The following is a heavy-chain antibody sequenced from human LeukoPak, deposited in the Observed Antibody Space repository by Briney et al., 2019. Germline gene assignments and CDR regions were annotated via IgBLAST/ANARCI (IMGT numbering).Heavy chain of an antibody. J-gene: IGHJ4*02. Sequence: SQTLSLTCTVSRYSISSGYYWGWIRQPPKKGLEWIANIYHSGSTYYNPSLRSRVTISVDTSKNQFSLKLSSVTAADTAVYYCASGRFGESPLGYWGQGTLVTVSS. CDR2: IYHSGST. D-gene: IGHD3-10*01. CDR3: ASGRFGESPLGY. CDR1: RYSISSGYY. V-gene: IGHV4-38-2*02.